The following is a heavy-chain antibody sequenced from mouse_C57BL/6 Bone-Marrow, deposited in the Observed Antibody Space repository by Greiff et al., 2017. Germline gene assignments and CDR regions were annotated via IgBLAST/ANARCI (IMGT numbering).Heavy chain of an antibody. D-gene: IGHD1-1*01. CDR2: ISNLAYSI. Sequence: EVMLVESGGGLVQPGGSLKLSCAASGFTFSDYGMAWVRQAPRKGPEWVAFISNLAYSIYYADTVTGRFTISRENAKNTLYLEMSSLRSEDTAMYYCARRDYGKDAMDYWGQGTSVTVSS. CDR3: ARRDYGKDAMDY. J-gene: IGHJ4*01. CDR1: GFTFSDYG. V-gene: IGHV5-15*04.